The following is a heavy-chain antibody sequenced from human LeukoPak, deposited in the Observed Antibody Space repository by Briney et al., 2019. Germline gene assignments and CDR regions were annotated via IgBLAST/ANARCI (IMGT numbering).Heavy chain of an antibody. CDR1: GGSISSYY. J-gene: IGHJ4*02. D-gene: IGHD3-3*01. V-gene: IGHV4-59*12. CDR2: IYHSGST. Sequence: PSETLSLTCTVSGGSISSYYWSWIRQPPGKGLEWIGYIYHSGSTYYNPSLKSQVTISVDRSKNQFSLKLSSVTAADTAVYYCARGIRFLPGVDYWGQGTLVTVSS. CDR3: ARGIRFLPGVDY.